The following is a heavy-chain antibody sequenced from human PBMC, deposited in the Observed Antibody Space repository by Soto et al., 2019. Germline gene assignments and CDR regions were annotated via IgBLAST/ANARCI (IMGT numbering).Heavy chain of an antibody. CDR2: IGSGGTT. V-gene: IGHV3-23*01. CDR3: AKLGFCSGGTCHLDYYNGVDV. Sequence: EVQLLESGGGVVQPGGSLRLSCAASGFSFSSNAMTWVRQAPGQGLEWVSTIGSGGTTYYADSVKGRFTISRDNSKNTPSLQMNSLRVEDTGVYYCAKLGFCSGGTCHLDYYNGVDVWGQGTTVTVSS. D-gene: IGHD2-15*01. CDR1: GFSFSSNA. J-gene: IGHJ6*02.